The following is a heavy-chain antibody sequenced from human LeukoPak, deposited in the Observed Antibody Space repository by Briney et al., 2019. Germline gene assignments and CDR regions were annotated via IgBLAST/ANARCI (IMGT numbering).Heavy chain of an antibody. CDR3: AKNLGLAVAGTLGY. D-gene: IGHD6-19*01. J-gene: IGHJ4*02. V-gene: IGHV3-30*18. CDR1: GFTFSSYG. CDR2: ISYDGSNK. Sequence: GRSLRLSCAASGFTFSSYGMHWVRQAPGKGLEWVAVISYDGSNKYYADSVKGRFTISRDNSKNTLYLQVNSLRAEDTAVYYCAKNLGLAVAGTLGYWGQGTLVTVSS.